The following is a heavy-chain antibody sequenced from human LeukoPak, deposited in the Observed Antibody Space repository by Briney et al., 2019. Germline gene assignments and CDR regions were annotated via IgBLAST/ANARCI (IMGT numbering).Heavy chain of an antibody. Sequence: SETLSLTCTVSGGSISSYYLSWIRQPPGKGLEWIGYIYYSGSTNYNPSLKSRVTISVDTSKNQFSLKLSSVTAADTAVYYCASLPTKRITMVRGVIKLRGFDYWVQGTLVTVSS. CDR1: GGSISSYY. CDR2: IYYSGST. J-gene: IGHJ4*02. CDR3: ASLPTKRITMVRGVIKLRGFDY. D-gene: IGHD3-10*01. V-gene: IGHV4-59*08.